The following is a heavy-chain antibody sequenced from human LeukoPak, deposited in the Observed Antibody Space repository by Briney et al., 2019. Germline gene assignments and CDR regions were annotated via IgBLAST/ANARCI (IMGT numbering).Heavy chain of an antibody. CDR3: ARYFSGGQFKWFDP. CDR2: IYHGGSA. Sequence: SETLSLTCAVSGDSISSGGYSWGWIRQPPGKGLEWIGYIYHGGSAYYDPSLKSRVNISVDKSKNQFSLELSSVTAADTAVYYCARYFSGGQFKWFDPWGQGTLVTVSS. D-gene: IGHD1-26*01. J-gene: IGHJ5*02. CDR1: GDSISSGGYS. V-gene: IGHV4-30-2*01.